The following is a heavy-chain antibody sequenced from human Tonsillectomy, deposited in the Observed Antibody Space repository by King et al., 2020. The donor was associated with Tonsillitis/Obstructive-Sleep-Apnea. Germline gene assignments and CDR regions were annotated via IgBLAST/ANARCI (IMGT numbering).Heavy chain of an antibody. CDR2: INHSGST. CDR1: GGSFSGYY. CDR3: ARGQEEKSGYDSWFDP. V-gene: IGHV4-34*01. Sequence: VQLQQWGAGLLKPSETLSLTCAVYGGSFSGYYWSWIRQPPGKGLEWIGEINHSGSTNYNPSLKSRVTISVDTSKNQFSLKLSSVPAADTAVYYCARGQEEKSGYDSWFDPWGQGTLVTVSS. J-gene: IGHJ5*02. D-gene: IGHD5-12*01.